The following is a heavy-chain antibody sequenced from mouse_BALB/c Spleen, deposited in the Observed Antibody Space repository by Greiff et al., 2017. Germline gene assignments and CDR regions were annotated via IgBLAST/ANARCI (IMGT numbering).Heavy chain of an antibody. V-gene: IGHV5-9-3*01. D-gene: IGHD1-1*01. Sequence: EVQLVESGGGLVKPGGSLKLSCAASGFTFSSYAMSWVRQTPEKRLEWVATISSGGSYTYYPDSVKGRFTISRDNAKNTLYLQMSSLRSEDTAMYYCARHEGDYGTSYAMDYWGQGTSVTVSS. CDR1: GFTFSSYA. CDR2: ISSGGSYT. CDR3: ARHEGDYGTSYAMDY. J-gene: IGHJ4*01.